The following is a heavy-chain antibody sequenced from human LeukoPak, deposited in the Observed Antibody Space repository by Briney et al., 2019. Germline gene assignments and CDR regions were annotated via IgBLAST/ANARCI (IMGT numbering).Heavy chain of an antibody. CDR1: GFTVSSNY. Sequence: GGSLRLSCAASGFTVSSNYMSWVRQAPGKGLEWVSVIYSGGSTYYADFVKGRFTISRDNSKNTLYLQMNSLRAEDTAVYYCARDRQSYDILTGYYSSQDYWGQGTLVTVSS. V-gene: IGHV3-66*01. J-gene: IGHJ4*02. CDR3: ARDRQSYDILTGYYSSQDY. CDR2: IYSGGST. D-gene: IGHD3-9*01.